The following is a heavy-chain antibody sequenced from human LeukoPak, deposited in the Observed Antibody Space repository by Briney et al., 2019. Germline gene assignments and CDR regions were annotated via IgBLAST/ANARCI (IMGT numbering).Heavy chain of an antibody. CDR2: IYYSGST. Sequence: SETLSLTCTVSGGSISSSSYYWGWIRQPPGKGLEWIGSIYYSGSTYYNPSLKSRVTISVDTSKNQFSLKLSSVTAADTAVYYFARRPGGDAFDIWGQGTMVTVSS. D-gene: IGHD1-26*01. V-gene: IGHV4-39*01. CDR3: ARRPGGDAFDI. CDR1: GGSISSSSYY. J-gene: IGHJ3*02.